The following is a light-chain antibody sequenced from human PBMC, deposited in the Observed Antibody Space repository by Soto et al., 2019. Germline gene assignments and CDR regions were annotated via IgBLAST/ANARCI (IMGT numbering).Light chain of an antibody. Sequence: EIVLTQSPATLSLSPGERATLSCRASQSLSSYLAWYQQKPGQAPRLLIYDASNRATGIPARFSGSGSGTDFALTISSLGPEDFAFYYCQHRNNWPGFTFGPGTKVDIK. V-gene: IGKV3-11*01. J-gene: IGKJ3*01. CDR3: QHRNNWPGFT. CDR2: DAS. CDR1: QSLSSY.